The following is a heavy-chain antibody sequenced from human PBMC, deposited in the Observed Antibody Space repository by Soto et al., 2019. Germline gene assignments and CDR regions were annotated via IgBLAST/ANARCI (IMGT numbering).Heavy chain of an antibody. J-gene: IGHJ4*02. CDR2: ISAVNHNT. D-gene: IGHD6-6*01. Sequence: VEVKQSAAQVREPGASVKVSCTAERHTFMYYLVTWVRQAPGHGLEFVGWISAVNHNTKNEQSVQDRVTFPADTSTSTASMELRGLRSDDTGMYYCIGWQAGGPEYWGQGTLVTVSS. CDR1: RHTFMYYL. V-gene: IGHV1-18*01. CDR3: IGWQAGGPEY.